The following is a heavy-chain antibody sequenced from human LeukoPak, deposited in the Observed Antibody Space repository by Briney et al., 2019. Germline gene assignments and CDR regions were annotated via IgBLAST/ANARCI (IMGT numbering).Heavy chain of an antibody. J-gene: IGHJ5*02. CDR2: IYYSGTA. CDR3: ASAYCSGDSCIDKNWFDP. CDR1: GVSVTAGGYS. Sequence: SETLSLTCAVSGVSVTAGGYSWSWFRQSPGKGLEWIGFIYYSGTAYYNPSLKSRVTISLDKSKNQFSLNLNSVTAADTAVYYCASAYCSGDSCIDKNWFDPWGQGTLVNVSS. D-gene: IGHD2-15*01. V-gene: IGHV4-30-2*06.